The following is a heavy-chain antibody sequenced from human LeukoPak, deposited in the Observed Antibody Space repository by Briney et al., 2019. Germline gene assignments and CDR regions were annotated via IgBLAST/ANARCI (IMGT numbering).Heavy chain of an antibody. CDR2: IYTSGST. CDR3: ARGGPTVTSLDY. Sequence: SETLPLTCTVSGGSISSYYWSWIRQPAGKGLEWIGRIYTSGSTNYNPSLKSRVTMSVDTSKNQFSLKLSSVTAADTAVYYCARGGPTVTSLDYWGQGTLVTVSS. D-gene: IGHD4-11*01. J-gene: IGHJ4*02. CDR1: GGSISSYY. V-gene: IGHV4-4*07.